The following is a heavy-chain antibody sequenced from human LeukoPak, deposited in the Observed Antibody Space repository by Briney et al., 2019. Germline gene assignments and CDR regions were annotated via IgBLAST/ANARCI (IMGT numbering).Heavy chain of an antibody. CDR3: AREDIVVVPAAIRVTIFDY. Sequence: ASVKVSCKASGYTFTSYYMHWVRQAPGQGLEWMRIINPSGGSTSYAQKFQGRVTMTRDMSTSTVCMELSSLRSEDTAVYYCAREDIVVVPAAIRVTIFDYWGQGTLVTVSS. J-gene: IGHJ4*02. V-gene: IGHV1-46*01. CDR2: INPSGGST. D-gene: IGHD2-2*02. CDR1: GYTFTSYY.